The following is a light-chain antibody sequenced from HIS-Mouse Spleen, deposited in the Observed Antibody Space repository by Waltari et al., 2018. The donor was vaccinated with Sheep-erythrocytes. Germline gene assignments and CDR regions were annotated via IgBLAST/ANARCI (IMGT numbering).Light chain of an antibody. CDR3: AAWDDSLSGPV. CDR2: RNN. J-gene: IGLJ3*02. CDR1: SSNIGSNY. Sequence: QSVLTQPPSASGTPGQRVTISCSGSSSNIGSNYVYWYQQLPGTAPKLLIYRNNQRPSGLPDRFSGSKSGTSASLALSGLRSEDEADYYCAAWDDSLSGPVFGGGTKLTVL. V-gene: IGLV1-47*01.